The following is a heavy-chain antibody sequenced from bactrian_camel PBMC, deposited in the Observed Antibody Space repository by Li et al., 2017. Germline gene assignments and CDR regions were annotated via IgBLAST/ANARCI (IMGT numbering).Heavy chain of an antibody. D-gene: IGHD3*01. V-gene: IGHV3S53*01. CDR1: GNTYSTYC. J-gene: IGHJ4*01. CDR3: ALTPMEGSTCVRPYKF. CDR2: INSAGGS. Sequence: HVQLVESGGASVQAGGSLRLSCVVSGNTYSTYCMGWFRQAPGKEREGVASINSAGGSTYAQPLVGRGSVSRDNAKNTLYLQTSSLRPDDTAIYYCALTPMEGSTCVRPYKFWGQGTQVTVS.